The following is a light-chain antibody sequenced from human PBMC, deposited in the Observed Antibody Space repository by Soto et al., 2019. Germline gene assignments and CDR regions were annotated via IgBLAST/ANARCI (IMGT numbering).Light chain of an antibody. CDR1: QSISSY. CDR2: DAS. V-gene: IGKV3-11*01. CDR3: QQRSYWLT. Sequence: EIVLTQSPATLSLSPGERATLYCRASQSISSYLAWYQQKPGQAPRLLIYDASNRATGTPARFSGSGSGTDFTLTISSLEPEDFAVYYCQQRSYWLTFGEGTKVDIK. J-gene: IGKJ4*01.